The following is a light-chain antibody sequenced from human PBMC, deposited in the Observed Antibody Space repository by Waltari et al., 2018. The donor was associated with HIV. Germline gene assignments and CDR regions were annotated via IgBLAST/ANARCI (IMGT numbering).Light chain of an antibody. CDR2: RNN. CDR3: AAWDDSLSGPV. CDR1: GSNIGSNS. J-gene: IGLJ3*02. V-gene: IGLV1-47*01. Sequence: QSILTQPPSTSGTPGQRVTISYSGSGSNIGSNSVSWYHLLLGTAPKLLIYRNNQRPSGVPDRFSGSKSATSASLAIGGLRSEDEADYYCAAWDDSLSGPVFGGGTKLTVL.